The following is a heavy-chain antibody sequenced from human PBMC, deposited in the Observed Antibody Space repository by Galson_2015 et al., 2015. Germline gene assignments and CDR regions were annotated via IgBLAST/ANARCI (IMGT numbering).Heavy chain of an antibody. CDR3: ARGLHGITSGTDYYYYYMDV. D-gene: IGHD3-10*01. J-gene: IGHJ6*03. Sequence: PALVKPTQTLILTCTFSGFSLSTSEMCVSWLRQPPGKALEWLARIDWAADTYYSRSLKARLTISKDTSKSQVVLTMTNMDPVDTATYYCARGLHGITSGTDYYYYYMDVWGKGTTVTVSS. V-gene: IGHV2-70*11. CDR1: GFSLSTSEMC. CDR2: IDWAADT.